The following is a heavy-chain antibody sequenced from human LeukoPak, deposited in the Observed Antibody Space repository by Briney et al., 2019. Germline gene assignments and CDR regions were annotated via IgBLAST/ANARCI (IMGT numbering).Heavy chain of an antibody. D-gene: IGHD6-6*01. Sequence: GGSLRLSCAASGFTINTYGFHWVRQGTGKGLEWVSGSGPVSDTYYPGSVKGRFTISRENAKNSLYLQMNSMRAEDTAVYYFARYLAARPLPLNAFDIWGQGTMVTVSS. CDR1: GFTINTYG. CDR3: ARYLAARPLPLNAFDI. CDR2: SGPVSDT. J-gene: IGHJ3*02. V-gene: IGHV3-13*01.